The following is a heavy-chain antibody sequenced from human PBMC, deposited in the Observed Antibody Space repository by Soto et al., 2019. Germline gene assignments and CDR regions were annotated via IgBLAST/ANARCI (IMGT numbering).Heavy chain of an antibody. J-gene: IGHJ4*02. CDR2: IIGTGYNT. CDR3: ARSLGDHWDEYYFDY. Sequence: VQVLESGGDLVQPGGSRRHSCAASGFTFTGYSMSWFRQAPGKGRGWVSGIIGTGYNTYYADTVQGRFTISRDNSKNTLYLQMDSLRAEDTALYYCARSLGDHWDEYYFDYWGQGTLVTVSS. D-gene: IGHD1-1*01. CDR1: GFTFTGYS. V-gene: IGHV3-23*01.